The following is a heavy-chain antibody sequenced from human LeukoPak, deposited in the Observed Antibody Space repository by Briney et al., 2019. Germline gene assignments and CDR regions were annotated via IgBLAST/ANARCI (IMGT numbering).Heavy chain of an antibody. CDR1: GGSISSGSYH. Sequence: SETLSLTCTVSGGSISSGSYHWSWIRQPAGKGLEWIGHIHISGSTNYNPSLKSPATISIDTSKNQFSLNLSSVTAADTAVYYCAREGTYYYDSSANHAIHIWGPGTMVTVSP. V-gene: IGHV4-61*09. CDR3: AREGTYYYDSSANHAIHI. D-gene: IGHD3-22*01. CDR2: IHISGST. J-gene: IGHJ3*02.